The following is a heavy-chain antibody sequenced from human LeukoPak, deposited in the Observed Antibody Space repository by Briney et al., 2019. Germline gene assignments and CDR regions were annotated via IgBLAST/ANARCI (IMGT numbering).Heavy chain of an antibody. CDR1: GGSISSSSYY. D-gene: IGHD3-10*01. J-gene: IGHJ6*03. CDR3: ARGGYGSGWDYMDV. V-gene: IGHV4-39*07. CDR2: INHSGNT. Sequence: SETLSLTCTVSGGSISSSSYYWNWIRQPPGKGLEWIGGINHSGNTNYNPSLKSRDTISVDTSKNQFSLKLSSVTAADTAVYYCARGGYGSGWDYMDVWGKGTTVTVSS.